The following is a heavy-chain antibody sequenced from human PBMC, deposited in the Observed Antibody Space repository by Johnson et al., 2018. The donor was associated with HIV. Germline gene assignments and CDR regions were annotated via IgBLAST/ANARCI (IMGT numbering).Heavy chain of an antibody. Sequence: VQLVESGGGVVQPGGSLRLSCAASGFTVSNNYMNWVRQTPGKGLEWVSVIYSGGSTYYADSVKGRFTISRDNSKNTLYLQMNSLRAEDTAVYYCARSCRDGYTCNAFDVWGQGTLVTVSS. V-gene: IGHV3-66*01. J-gene: IGHJ3*01. CDR3: ARSCRDGYTCNAFDV. CDR1: GFTVSNNY. CDR2: IYSGGST. D-gene: IGHD5-24*01.